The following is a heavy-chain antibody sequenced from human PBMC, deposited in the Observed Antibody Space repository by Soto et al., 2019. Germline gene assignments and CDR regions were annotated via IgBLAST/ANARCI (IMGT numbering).Heavy chain of an antibody. D-gene: IGHD3-22*01. J-gene: IGHJ4*02. CDR2: IIPIFGTA. V-gene: IGHV1-69*12. CDR1: GGTFSSYA. CDR3: ARSPTYYYDSSGYYLFDY. Sequence: QVQLVQSGAEVKKPGSSVKVSCKASGGTFSSYAISWVRQAPGQGLEWMGGIIPIFGTANYAQKFQGRVTITADESTSTAYMELSSLRSEDTAVYYCARSPTYYYDSSGYYLFDYWGQGTLVTVSS.